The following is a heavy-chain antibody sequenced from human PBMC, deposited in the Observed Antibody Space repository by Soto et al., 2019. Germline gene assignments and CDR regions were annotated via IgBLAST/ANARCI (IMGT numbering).Heavy chain of an antibody. J-gene: IGHJ6*02. CDR2: IRGSGGSP. CDR1: GFTLNTYA. D-gene: IGHD4-4*01. CDR3: AIALNPTGVLQHYYYGMDV. V-gene: IGHV3-23*01. Sequence: EVQLLESGGGLVQPGGSLRLSCAVSGFTLNTYAMTWVRQAPGKGLEWVSAIRGSGGSPYYTDSVKGRFTISRDNAKNSLYLQMNSLRAEDTAVYYCAIALNPTGVLQHYYYGMDVWGQGTTVTVSS.